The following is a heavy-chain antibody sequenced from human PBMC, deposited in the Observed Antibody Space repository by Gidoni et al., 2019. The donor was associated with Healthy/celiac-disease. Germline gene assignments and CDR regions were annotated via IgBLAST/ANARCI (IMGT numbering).Heavy chain of an antibody. CDR1: GGSISSYY. J-gene: IGHJ4*02. V-gene: IGHV4-59*01. CDR2: IYYSGST. D-gene: IGHD1-26*01. CDR3: ARVGGLLRPFDY. Sequence: QVQLQESGPGLVKPSETLSLTCTVSGGSISSYYWSWIRQPPGKGLEWIGYIYYSGSTNYNPSLKSRVTISVDTSKNQFSLKLSSVTAADTAVYYCARVGGLLRPFDYWGQGTLVTVSS.